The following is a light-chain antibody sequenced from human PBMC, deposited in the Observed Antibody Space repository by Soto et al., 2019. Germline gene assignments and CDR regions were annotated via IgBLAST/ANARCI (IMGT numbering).Light chain of an antibody. CDR1: QSLLHSNGYNY. V-gene: IGKV2-28*01. Sequence: DIAMTQSPLSLPVTPGEPASISCRSSQSLLHSNGYNYLDWYLQKPGQSPQLLIYLGSNRASGGLDSFGGSGSGTDFTLKISRVEAEDVGVYYCMQALQPPWTFGQGTKVEI. J-gene: IGKJ1*01. CDR2: LGS. CDR3: MQALQPPWT.